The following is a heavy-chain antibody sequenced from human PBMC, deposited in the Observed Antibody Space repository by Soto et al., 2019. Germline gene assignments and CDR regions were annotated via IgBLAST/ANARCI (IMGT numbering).Heavy chain of an antibody. CDR1: GFTFSSYS. CDR3: ARDGYSGYDSWFDP. V-gene: IGHV3-21*01. Sequence: PGGSLRLSCAASGFTFSSYSMNWVRQAPGKGLEWVSSISSSSSYIYYADSVKGRFTISRDNAKNSLYLQMNSLRAEDTAVYYCARDGYSGYDSWFDPWGQGTLVTVSS. D-gene: IGHD5-12*01. CDR2: ISSSSSYI. J-gene: IGHJ5*02.